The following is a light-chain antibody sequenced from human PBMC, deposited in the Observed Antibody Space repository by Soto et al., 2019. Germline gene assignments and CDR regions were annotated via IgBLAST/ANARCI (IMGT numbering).Light chain of an antibody. Sequence: DIQMTQSPSALSASVGDRVTITCRASQTTTNYLNWYQKKPGKAPKLLIYGTSTLESEVSSRFSGSGSGTDFTLTITDLRPEDSATYYCQQTYSELVYTFGRGTKVDIK. CDR2: GTS. V-gene: IGKV1-39*01. CDR3: QQTYSELVYT. J-gene: IGKJ2*01. CDR1: QTTTNY.